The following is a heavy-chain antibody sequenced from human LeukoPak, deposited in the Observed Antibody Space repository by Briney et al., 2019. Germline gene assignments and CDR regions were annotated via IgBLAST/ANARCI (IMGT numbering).Heavy chain of an antibody. CDR2: ISGSGGST. J-gene: IGHJ4*02. CDR3: AKGPSWSGYDGGYYFDY. Sequence: GGSLRLSCAASGFTFSSYAMSWVRQAPGKGLEWVSAISGSGGSTYYADSVKGRFTISRDNSKNTLYLQMNSLRAEDTAVYYCAKGPSWSGYDGGYYFDYWGQGTLVTVSS. CDR1: GFTFSSYA. D-gene: IGHD5-12*01. V-gene: IGHV3-23*01.